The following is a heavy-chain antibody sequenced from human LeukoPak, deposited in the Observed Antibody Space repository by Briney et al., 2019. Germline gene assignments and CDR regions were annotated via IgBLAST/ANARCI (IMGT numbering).Heavy chain of an antibody. J-gene: IGHJ4*02. CDR1: GYTFTGYY. D-gene: IGHD3-22*01. CDR2: INPNSGGT. Sequence: ASVKVSCKASGYTFTGYYMHWVRQAPGQGLEWMGRINPNSGGTNYAQKFQGRVTMTRDTYISTAYMELSRLKSDDTAVYYCAREGDSSGYYPFDYWGQGTLVTVSS. CDR3: AREGDSSGYYPFDY. V-gene: IGHV1-2*06.